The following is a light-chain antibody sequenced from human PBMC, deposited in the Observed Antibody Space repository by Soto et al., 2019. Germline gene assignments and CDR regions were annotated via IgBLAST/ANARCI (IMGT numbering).Light chain of an antibody. J-gene: IGKJ1*01. CDR2: AAS. Sequence: EIWMTRFPAPLFGLQGEKAPLSCRAIQSVPSNLAGYRRKPGQAPRHLIYAASTRPPGSPARFSGSGSGTEFTLTISSLQSEDCAVYYCQQYNNWPRTFGQGTKVEIK. CDR3: QQYNNWPRT. CDR1: QSVPSN. V-gene: IGKV3-15*01.